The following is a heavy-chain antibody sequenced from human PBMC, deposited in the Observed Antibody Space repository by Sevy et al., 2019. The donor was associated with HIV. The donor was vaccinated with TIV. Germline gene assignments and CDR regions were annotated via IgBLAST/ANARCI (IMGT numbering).Heavy chain of an antibody. D-gene: IGHD2-8*01. CDR2: VRHDGSNK. J-gene: IGHJ6*02. CDR3: ARGRKTTEEWLEELDYYYGLDV. Sequence: GGSLRLSCAASGFSLTTSAMHWVRQAPGKGLEWVAYVRHDGSNKYYADSVRDRFTISRDSPKNTLYLQMNSLRDEDTAIYYCARGRKTTEEWLEELDYYYGLDVWGQGTTVTVSS. V-gene: IGHV3-30*02. CDR1: GFSLTTSA.